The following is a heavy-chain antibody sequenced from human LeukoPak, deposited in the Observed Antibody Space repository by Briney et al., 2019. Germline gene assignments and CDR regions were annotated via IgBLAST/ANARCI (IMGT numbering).Heavy chain of an antibody. CDR3: ARDRLIAAAGTGYY. V-gene: IGHV1-18*01. CDR1: GYTFTCYG. Sequence: ASVKVSCKASGYTFTCYGISWVRHAPGQGLEWMGWISAYNGNTNYAQKLQGRVTMTTDTSTSTAYMELRSLRSDDTAVYYCARDRLIAAAGTGYYWGQGTLVTVSS. J-gene: IGHJ4*02. CDR2: ISAYNGNT. D-gene: IGHD6-13*01.